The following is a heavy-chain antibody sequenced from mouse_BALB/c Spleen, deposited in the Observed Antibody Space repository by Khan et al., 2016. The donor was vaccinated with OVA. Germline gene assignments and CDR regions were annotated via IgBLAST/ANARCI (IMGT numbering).Heavy chain of an antibody. D-gene: IGHD2-1*01. Sequence: VQLQESGAELAKTGASVKMSCKASGYTFTSYWMHWVKQRPGQGLEWIGYINPSTGYTEYNQKFKDKATLIADKSSSTDYMQLSSLTSEDSAGSFCSVSYVNYYYAMDNWSQGTSDTFPS. CDR1: GYTFTSYW. J-gene: IGHJ4*01. CDR2: INPSTGYT. V-gene: IGHV1-7*01. CDR3: SVSYVNYYYAMDN.